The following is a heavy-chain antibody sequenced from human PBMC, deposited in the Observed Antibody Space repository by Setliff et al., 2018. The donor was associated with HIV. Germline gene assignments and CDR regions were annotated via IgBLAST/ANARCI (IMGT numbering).Heavy chain of an antibody. CDR2: TNPKSDGT. Sequence: ASVKVSCKASGYSFTDYYIHWVRQAPGQGLEWMGWTNPKSDGTNYAQKFQGWITMTRDTSISTAYMEPSRLRSDDTAVYYCARGMDYYDTSGYYQYYFDYWGQGTLVTVSS. J-gene: IGHJ4*02. V-gene: IGHV1-2*04. CDR1: GYSFTDYY. CDR3: ARGMDYYDTSGYYQYYFDY. D-gene: IGHD3-22*01.